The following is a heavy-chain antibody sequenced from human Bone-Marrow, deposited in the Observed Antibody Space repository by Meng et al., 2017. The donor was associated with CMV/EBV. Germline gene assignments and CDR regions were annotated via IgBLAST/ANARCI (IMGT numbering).Heavy chain of an antibody. CDR3: ARDRSAVVNYYYYGMDV. D-gene: IGHD6-13*01. V-gene: IGHV1-69*05. J-gene: IGHJ6*02. CDR1: RGTFSSYA. Sequence: SVKVSCKASRGTFSSYAISWVRQAPGQGLEWMGGIIPIFGTANYAQKFQGRVTITTDESTSTAYMELSRLRSDDTAVYYCARDRSAVVNYYYYGMDVWGQGTTVTVSS. CDR2: IIPIFGTA.